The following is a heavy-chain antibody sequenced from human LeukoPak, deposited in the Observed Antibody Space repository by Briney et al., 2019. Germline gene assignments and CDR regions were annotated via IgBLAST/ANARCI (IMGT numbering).Heavy chain of an antibody. Sequence: PGGSLRLSCAAPGFTFSSFAMSWVRQAPGKGLEWVSSVTGSGSVTSSTYYADSVKGRFTISRDNSKNTLYLQMNSLRAEDTALYYCAKEGTYNNFWSGYFHWGQGALVTVSS. J-gene: IGHJ4*02. CDR2: VTGSGSVTSST. V-gene: IGHV3-23*01. CDR3: AKEGTYNNFWSGYFH. CDR1: GFTFSSFA. D-gene: IGHD3-3*01.